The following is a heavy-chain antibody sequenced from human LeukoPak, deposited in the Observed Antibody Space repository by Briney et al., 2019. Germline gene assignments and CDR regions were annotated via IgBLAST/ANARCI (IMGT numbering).Heavy chain of an antibody. V-gene: IGHV3-30*18. CDR1: GFTFSTFN. D-gene: IGHD3-10*01. J-gene: IGHJ4*02. CDR3: AKSYYYHSGSFDY. Sequence: GGCLRLSCAASGFTFSTFNMHWVRQAPGKGLELVAVFSSDGRSTFYAEDVQGRFTLSTDNSKNTLSLQMNSLRAEDTAVYYCAKSYYYHSGSFDYWGQGTLVTVSS. CDR2: FSSDGRST.